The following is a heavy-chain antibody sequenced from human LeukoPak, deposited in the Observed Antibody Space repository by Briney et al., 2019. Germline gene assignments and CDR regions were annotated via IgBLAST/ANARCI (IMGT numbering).Heavy chain of an antibody. V-gene: IGHV1-2*02. J-gene: IGHJ4*02. Sequence: ASVKVSCKASGYTFTGYYMHWVRQAPGQGLEWMGWINPNSGGTNYAQKFQGRVTMTEDTSTDTGYMEPSSLRCDDTAVYYCARDPSSSWYGGYFDYWGQGTLVTVSS. CDR2: INPNSGGT. D-gene: IGHD6-13*01. CDR1: GYTFTGYY. CDR3: ARDPSSSWYGGYFDY.